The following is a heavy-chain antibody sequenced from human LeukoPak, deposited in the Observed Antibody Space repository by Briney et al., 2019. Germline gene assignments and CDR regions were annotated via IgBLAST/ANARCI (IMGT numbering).Heavy chain of an antibody. Sequence: SETPSLTCTVSGGSISSYYWGWIRQPPGKGLEWIGYIYYSGSTNYNPSLKSRVTISVDTSKNQFSLKLSSATAADTAVYYCASTISGYDSAVFDYWGQETLVTVSS. V-gene: IGHV4-59*01. CDR1: GGSISSYY. CDR2: IYYSGST. CDR3: ASTISGYDSAVFDY. J-gene: IGHJ4*02. D-gene: IGHD5-12*01.